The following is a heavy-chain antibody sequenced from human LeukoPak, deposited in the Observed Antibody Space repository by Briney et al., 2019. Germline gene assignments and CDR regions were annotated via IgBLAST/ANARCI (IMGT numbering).Heavy chain of an antibody. V-gene: IGHV3-NL1*01. CDR3: AKVPYYYYYYMDV. J-gene: IGHJ6*03. Sequence: GGSLRLSCAASGFTFSSYSMNWVRQAPGKGLEWVSVIYSGGSTYYADSVKGRFTISRDNSKNTLYLQMNSLRPEDTAVYYCAKVPYYYYYYMDVWGKGTTVTISS. CDR2: IYSGGST. CDR1: GFTFSSYS.